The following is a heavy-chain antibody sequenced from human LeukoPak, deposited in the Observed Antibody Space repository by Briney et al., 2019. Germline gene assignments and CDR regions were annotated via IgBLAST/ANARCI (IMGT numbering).Heavy chain of an antibody. CDR3: ARAAYCGGDCYSDDY. D-gene: IGHD2-21*02. J-gene: IGHJ4*02. Sequence: SVKVSCKAAGGTFSSYAISWVRQAPGQGLEWMGRIIPIFGIANYAQKFQGRVTITADKSTSTAYMELSSLRSEDTAVYYCARAAYCGGDCYSDDYWGQGTLVTVSS. V-gene: IGHV1-69*04. CDR1: GGTFSSYA. CDR2: IIPIFGIA.